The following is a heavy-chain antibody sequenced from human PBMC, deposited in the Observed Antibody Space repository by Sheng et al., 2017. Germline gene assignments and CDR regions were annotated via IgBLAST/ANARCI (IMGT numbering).Heavy chain of an antibody. V-gene: IGHV3-23*01. CDR3: AKDRRYYYDSSGGGFDY. CDR2: ISGSGGST. CDR1: GFTFSSYA. Sequence: EVQLLESGGGLVQPGGSLRLSCAASGFTFSSYAMSWVRQAPGKGLEWVSAISGSGGSTYYADSVKGRFTISRDNSKNTLYLQMNSLRAEDTAVYYCAKDRRYYYDSSGGGFDYWGQGTLVTVSS. J-gene: IGHJ4*02. D-gene: IGHD3-22*01.